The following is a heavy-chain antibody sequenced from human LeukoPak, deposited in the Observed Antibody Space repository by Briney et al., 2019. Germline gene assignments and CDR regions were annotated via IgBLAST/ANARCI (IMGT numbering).Heavy chain of an antibody. CDR1: GGSFSGYY. Sequence: SETLSLTCAVYGGSFSGYYWSWIRQPPGKGLEWIGYIYYIGSTYYNPSLKSRVTISVDTSKNQFSLKLTSVTAADTAVYYCARHTTRGSSGWYRVFDYWGQGTLVTVSS. CDR3: ARHTTRGSSGWYRVFDY. CDR2: IYYIGST. D-gene: IGHD6-19*01. J-gene: IGHJ4*02. V-gene: IGHV4-59*08.